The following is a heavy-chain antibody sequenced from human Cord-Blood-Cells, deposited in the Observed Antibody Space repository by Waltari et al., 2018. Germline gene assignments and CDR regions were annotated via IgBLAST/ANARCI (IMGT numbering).Heavy chain of an antibody. J-gene: IGHJ4*02. CDR2: IYYSGST. D-gene: IGHD2-21*02. V-gene: IGHV4-39*01. Sequence: QLHLQESSPGLVKPSEPLSLTCTVSGGLISSSSYSWGRLRQPPGKGLEWIGSIYYSGSTYYNPSLKSRVTISVDTSKNQFSLKLSSVTAADTAVYYCARLIVVVTAILDYWGQGTLVTVSS. CDR3: ARLIVVVTAILDY. CDR1: GGLISSSSYS.